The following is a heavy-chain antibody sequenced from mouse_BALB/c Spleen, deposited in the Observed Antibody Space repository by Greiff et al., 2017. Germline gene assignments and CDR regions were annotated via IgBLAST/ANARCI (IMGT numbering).Heavy chain of an antibody. CDR3: ARSYYRYDGYFDY. J-gene: IGHJ2*01. CDR2: ISSGSSTI. Sequence: EVQRVESGGGLVQPGGSRKLSCAASGFTFSSFGMHWVRQAPEKGLEWVAYISSGSSTIYYADTVKGRFTISRDNPKNTLFLQMTSLRSEDTAMYYCARSYYRYDGYFDYWGQGTTLTVSS. V-gene: IGHV5-17*02. CDR1: GFTFSSFG. D-gene: IGHD2-14*01.